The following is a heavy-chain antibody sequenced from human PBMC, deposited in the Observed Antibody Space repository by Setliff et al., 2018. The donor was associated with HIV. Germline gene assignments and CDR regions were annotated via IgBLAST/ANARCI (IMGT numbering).Heavy chain of an antibody. CDR2: IIPSGST. Sequence: SETLSLTCDVFGGSFSGYYWSWIRQPPRKGLEWIGEIIPSGSTNYNPPLKSRVTISVDRSKNQFSLKLSSVTAADTAVYYCVRDPPLTPTDADHPFDIWGQGTMVTVSS. CDR3: VRDPPLTPTDADHPFDI. J-gene: IGHJ3*02. V-gene: IGHV4-34*12. D-gene: IGHD2-21*02. CDR1: GGSFSGYY.